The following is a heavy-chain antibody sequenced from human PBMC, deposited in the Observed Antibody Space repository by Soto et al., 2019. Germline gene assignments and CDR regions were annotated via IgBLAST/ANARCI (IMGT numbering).Heavy chain of an antibody. CDR1: GYTFTSYT. D-gene: IGHD6-13*01. CDR3: ARWAAGFDY. Sequence: QAQLVQSGAEEKKPGASVKVSCKASGYTFTSYTIHWVRQAPGQRLEWMGWINAGNGNTKYSQKFQGRVTITRDTSARTAYTELSSLRYEDTAAYSCARWAAGFDYCGQGTLVTVSS. CDR2: INAGNGNT. J-gene: IGHJ4*02. V-gene: IGHV1-3*05.